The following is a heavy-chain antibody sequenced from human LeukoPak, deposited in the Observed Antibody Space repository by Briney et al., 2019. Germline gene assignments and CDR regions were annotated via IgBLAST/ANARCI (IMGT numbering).Heavy chain of an antibody. CDR2: ISGSGGST. J-gene: IGHJ4*02. D-gene: IGHD7-27*01. CDR1: GFTFSNYA. Sequence: GGSLRLSCEASGFTFSNYAMSWVRQAPGKGLEWISVISGSGGSTYYARSVKGRFTISRDNSKNTLYLQMNRLRAEDTAVYYCAKNWAYFDYWGQGTLVTVSS. V-gene: IGHV3-23*01. CDR3: AKNWAYFDY.